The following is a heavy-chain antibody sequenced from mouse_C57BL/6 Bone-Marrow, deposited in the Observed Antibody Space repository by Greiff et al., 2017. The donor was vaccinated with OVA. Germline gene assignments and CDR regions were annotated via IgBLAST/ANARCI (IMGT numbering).Heavy chain of an antibody. J-gene: IGHJ3*01. V-gene: IGHV1-80*01. D-gene: IGHD3-2*02. CDR1: GYAFSSYW. CDR2: IYPGDGDT. Sequence: VQLVESGAELVKPGASVKISCKASGYAFSSYWMNWVKQRPGKGLEWIGQIYPGDGDTNYNGKFKGKATLTADKSSSTAYMQLSSLTSEDSAVYFCARQLRSPFAYWGQGTLVTVSA. CDR3: ARQLRSPFAY.